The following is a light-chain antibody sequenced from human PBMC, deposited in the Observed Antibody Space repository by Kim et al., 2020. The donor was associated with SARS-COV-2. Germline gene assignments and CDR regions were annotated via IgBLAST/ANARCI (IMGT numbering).Light chain of an antibody. Sequence: QPVLTQSPSASASLGASVKLTCTLSSGHSRNAIAWHQQQPERGPRYLMKLNSDGSHTKGDVIPERFSGSNSGNTATLTIDRVEAGDEADYYCQVWDSSSDVVFGGGTQLTVL. CDR3: QVWDSSSDVV. J-gene: IGLJ2*01. CDR1: SGHSRNA. CDR2: LNSDGSH. V-gene: IGLV4-69*01.